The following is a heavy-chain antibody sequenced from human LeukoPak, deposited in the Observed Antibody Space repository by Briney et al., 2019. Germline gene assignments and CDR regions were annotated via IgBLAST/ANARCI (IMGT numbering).Heavy chain of an antibody. J-gene: IGHJ6*02. D-gene: IGHD2-21*02. Sequence: ASVKVSCKASGYTFTSYGISWVRQAPGQGLEWMGWISAYNGNTNYAQKLQGRVTMTTDTSTSIAYMELRSLRSDDTAVYYCARTCGGDCYWLGYYYGMDVWGQGTTVTVSS. CDR1: GYTFTSYG. V-gene: IGHV1-18*01. CDR2: ISAYNGNT. CDR3: ARTCGGDCYWLGYYYGMDV.